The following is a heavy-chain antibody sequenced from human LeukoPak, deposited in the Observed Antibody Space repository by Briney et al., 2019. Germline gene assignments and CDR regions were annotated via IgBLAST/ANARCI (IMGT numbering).Heavy chain of an antibody. D-gene: IGHD6-19*01. CDR3: ARAGGWQWLGNWFDP. CDR1: GFTFSSYG. Sequence: GSLRLSCAASGFTFSSYGMHWVRQAPGKGLEWVAFIRYDGSNKYYADSVKGRFTISRDNSKNTLYLQMNSLRAEDTAVYYCARAGGWQWLGNWFDPWGQGTLVTVSS. J-gene: IGHJ5*02. V-gene: IGHV3-30*02. CDR2: IRYDGSNK.